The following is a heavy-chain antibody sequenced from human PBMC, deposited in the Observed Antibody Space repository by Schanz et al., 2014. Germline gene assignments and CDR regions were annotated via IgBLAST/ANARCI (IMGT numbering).Heavy chain of an antibody. CDR1: GFSVSTHY. CDR3: ARDGGRDGYNLAFDV. Sequence: EVQLVESGGGLIQPGGSLRLSCAVSGFSVSTHYMSWARQAPGKGLEWVSVIYGGGITYYADSVKGRFTISRDSSKNTLFLQMNSLRAEDTAVYFCARDGGRDGYNLAFDVWGQGTLVTVSS. D-gene: IGHD5-12*01. V-gene: IGHV3-53*01. J-gene: IGHJ3*01. CDR2: IYGGGIT.